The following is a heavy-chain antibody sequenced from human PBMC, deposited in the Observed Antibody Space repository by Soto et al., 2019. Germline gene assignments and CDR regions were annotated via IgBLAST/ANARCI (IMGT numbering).Heavy chain of an antibody. CDR1: GFTFSSYG. V-gene: IGHV3-33*01. D-gene: IGHD6-13*01. CDR3: ARDRDIAAAGKKDGWFDP. J-gene: IGHJ5*02. CDR2: IWYDGSNK. Sequence: QVQLVESGGGVVQPGRSLRLSCAASGFTFSSYGMHWVRQAPGKGLEWVAVIWYDGSNKYYADSVKGRFTISRDNSKNTLYLQMNSLRAEDTAVYYCARDRDIAAAGKKDGWFDPWGQGTLVTVSS.